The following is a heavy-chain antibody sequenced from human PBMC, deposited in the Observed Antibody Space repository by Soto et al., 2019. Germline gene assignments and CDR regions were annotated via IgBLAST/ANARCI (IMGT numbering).Heavy chain of an antibody. CDR3: ARVSSTVTPVDMYYFDY. CDR1: GFTFSRYA. J-gene: IGHJ4*02. D-gene: IGHD4-17*01. V-gene: IGHV3-30-3*01. Sequence: QVQLVESGGGVVQPGRSLRLSCAASGFTFSRYAMNWVRQALGKGLEWVAAISYDGVNKYYADSVKGRFTISRDNSKNTLYLQMNSLRAEDTALYYCARVSSTVTPVDMYYFDYWGQGTLVTVSA. CDR2: ISYDGVNK.